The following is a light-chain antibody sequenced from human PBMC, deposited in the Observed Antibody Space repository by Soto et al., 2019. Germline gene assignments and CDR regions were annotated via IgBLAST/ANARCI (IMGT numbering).Light chain of an antibody. J-gene: IGKJ2*01. Sequence: GDSVTVTCRASQNINISLNWYQQKPGKAPTLLIYGASSLQSGVPSRFSGGGSRTDFTLTISSLQAEDFATYYCQQSYRSPYTFGQRTRLEI. CDR2: GAS. CDR3: QQSYRSPYT. CDR1: QNINIS. V-gene: IGKV1-39*01.